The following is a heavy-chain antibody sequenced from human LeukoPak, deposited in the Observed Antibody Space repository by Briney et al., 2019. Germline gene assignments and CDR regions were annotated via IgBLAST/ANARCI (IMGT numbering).Heavy chain of an antibody. CDR3: ARDAGGGQIGISVDY. D-gene: IGHD3-16*01. Sequence: PGGSLRLSCAASGFTFSSYSMNWVRQAPGKGLEWVSSISSSSTYIYYADSLKGRFTISRDNSKSTLYLEMNSLRVEDTAVYYCARDAGGGQIGISVDYWGQGTLVTVSS. CDR1: GFTFSSYS. J-gene: IGHJ4*02. V-gene: IGHV3-21*01. CDR2: ISSSSTYI.